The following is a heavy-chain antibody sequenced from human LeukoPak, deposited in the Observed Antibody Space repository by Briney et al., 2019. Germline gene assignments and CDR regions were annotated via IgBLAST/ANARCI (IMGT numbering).Heavy chain of an antibody. J-gene: IGHJ4*02. CDR1: GFTFSSYA. CDR3: AKSHCGTFSCARADY. V-gene: IGHV3-23*01. Sequence: PGGSLRLSCAASGFTFSSYAMSWVRQAPGGGLEWVSAMSGSGGTTFYGDSMKGRFTISRDNSKNTLYLQMNSLRAEDTAVYYCAKSHCGTFSCARADYWGQGTLVTVSS. CDR2: MSGSGGTT. D-gene: IGHD2-2*01.